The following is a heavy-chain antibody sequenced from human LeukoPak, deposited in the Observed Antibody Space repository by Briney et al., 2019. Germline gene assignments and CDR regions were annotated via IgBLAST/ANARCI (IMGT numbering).Heavy chain of an antibody. CDR3: ARDGGGLLSDP. V-gene: IGHV4-30-4*08. CDR1: GGSISSGDYY. J-gene: IGHJ5*02. CDR2: IYYSGST. D-gene: IGHD2-21*02. Sequence: TTSQTLSLTCTVSGGSISSGDYYWNWIRQPPGKGLEWIGYIYYSGSTYYNPSLRSRVTISVDTSNNHFSLKLSSVTAADTAVYYCARDGGGLLSDPWGQGTLVTVSS.